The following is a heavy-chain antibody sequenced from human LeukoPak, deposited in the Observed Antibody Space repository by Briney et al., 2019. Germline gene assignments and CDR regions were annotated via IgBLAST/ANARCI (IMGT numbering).Heavy chain of an antibody. CDR2: INQDGSHK. CDR1: GFTCSQYW. J-gene: IGHJ4*02. D-gene: IGHD2/OR15-2a*01. CDR3: ARAGEYYFHY. V-gene: IGHV3-7*01. Sequence: GYLRLSCAASGFTCSQYWMSWVGQSPEQGREVVALINQDGSHKYYVDSLRVRLSVSRDNAKNSVYLQMDSLRAEDTGFYYCARAGEYYFHYWGQGTLVTVSS.